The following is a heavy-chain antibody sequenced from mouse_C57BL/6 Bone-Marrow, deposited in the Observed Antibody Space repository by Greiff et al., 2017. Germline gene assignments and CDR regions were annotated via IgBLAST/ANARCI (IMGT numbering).Heavy chain of an antibody. V-gene: IGHV1-81*01. CDR3: ARGDYYDSIYYAMDY. Sequence: QVQLKQSGAELARPGASVKLSCKASGYTFTSYGISWVKQRTGQGLEWIGEIYPRSGTTYYNEKFKGKATLTADKYTSTAYMELRSLTSEDSAVYFCARGDYYDSIYYAMDYWGQGTSVTVSS. CDR2: IYPRSGTT. D-gene: IGHD1-1*01. CDR1: GYTFTSYG. J-gene: IGHJ4*01.